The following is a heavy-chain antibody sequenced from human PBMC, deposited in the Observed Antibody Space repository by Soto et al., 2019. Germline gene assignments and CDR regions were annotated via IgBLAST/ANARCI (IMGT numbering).Heavy chain of an antibody. Sequence: QAQLVQSGAEVRKPGASVKVSCKASGYTFYSHSISWVRQAPGQGLEWMGRINADYGNTQYAQKFRGRVTMTTDTSATTVNMELTNMRSDDTAVYYCARCIQGDYYYGMDVWGQGTPVTVSS. CDR3: ARCIQGDYYYGMDV. D-gene: IGHD5-18*01. J-gene: IGHJ6*02. CDR1: GYTFYSHS. V-gene: IGHV1-18*01. CDR2: INADYGNT.